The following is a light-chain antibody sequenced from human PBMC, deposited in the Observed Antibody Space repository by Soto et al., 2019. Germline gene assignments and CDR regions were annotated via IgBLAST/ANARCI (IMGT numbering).Light chain of an antibody. CDR2: DAS. CDR1: QSVGSF. J-gene: IGKJ1*01. CDR3: QHRSNWLPWT. Sequence: EIVLTQSRATLSLSPGERATLSFRASQSVGSFLAWFPQRPGQAPRLLIYDASSRAPGIPARFSGSRSGTHFTPTVSSLDTEDLVVYYCQHRSNWLPWTFRQGTKVDLK. V-gene: IGKV3-11*01.